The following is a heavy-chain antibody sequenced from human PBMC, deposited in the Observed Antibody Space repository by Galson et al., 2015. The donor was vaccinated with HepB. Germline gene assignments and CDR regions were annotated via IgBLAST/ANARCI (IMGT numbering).Heavy chain of an antibody. J-gene: IGHJ4*02. CDR1: GFTFSSYW. CDR3: ARAEEEAIAAAGTGVVSVYFDY. Sequence: SLRLSCAASGFTFSSYWMSWVRQAPGKGLEWVANIKQDGSEKYYVDSVKGRFTISRDNAKNSLYLQMNSLRAEDTAVYYCARAEEEAIAAAGTGVVSVYFDYWGQGTLVTVSS. CDR2: IKQDGSEK. D-gene: IGHD6-13*01. V-gene: IGHV3-7*04.